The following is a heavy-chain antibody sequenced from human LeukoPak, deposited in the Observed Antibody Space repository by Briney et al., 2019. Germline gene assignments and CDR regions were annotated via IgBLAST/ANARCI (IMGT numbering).Heavy chain of an antibody. CDR1: GDSISSGDYY. V-gene: IGHV4-61*02. Sequence: SETLSLTCTVSGDSISSGDYYWSWIRQPAGKGLEWIGRISSSGSTNYNPSLKSRVTISVDTSKNQFSLKLSSVTAADTAVYYCARGLYCSGGSCYPDYFDYWGQGTLVTVSS. J-gene: IGHJ4*02. CDR3: ARGLYCSGGSCYPDYFDY. CDR2: ISSSGST. D-gene: IGHD2-15*01.